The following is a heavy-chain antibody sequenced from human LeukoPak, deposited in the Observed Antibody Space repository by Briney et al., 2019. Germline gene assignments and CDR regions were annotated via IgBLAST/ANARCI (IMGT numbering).Heavy chain of an antibody. J-gene: IGHJ4*02. Sequence: PGGSLRLSCAASGFTFSSYAMSWVRQAPGKGLEWVSAISGSGGSTYYADSVKGRFTISRDNSKSTLYLQMNSLRAEDTAVYYCAKDRLAGWGQGPNDYWGQGTLVTVSS. CDR1: GFTFSSYA. V-gene: IGHV3-23*01. CDR2: ISGSGGST. D-gene: IGHD3-3*02. CDR3: AKDRLAGWGQGPNDY.